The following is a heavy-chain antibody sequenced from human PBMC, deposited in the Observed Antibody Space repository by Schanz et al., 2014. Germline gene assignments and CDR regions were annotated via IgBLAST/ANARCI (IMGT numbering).Heavy chain of an antibody. CDR2: MNPNSGNP. J-gene: IGHJ5*02. CDR3: ARGRGCTGGSCYSWFDL. V-gene: IGHV1-8*01. CDR1: GYTFTSYD. Sequence: QVQLIQSGAEVKKPGASVKVSCTASGYTFTSYDINWVRQAPGQGLEWLGWMNPNSGNPGFAQKFRGRVTMTRNTSMSTAYMELRSLRSDDTAVYYCARGRGCTGGSCYSWFDLWGQGTLVTVSS. D-gene: IGHD2-15*01.